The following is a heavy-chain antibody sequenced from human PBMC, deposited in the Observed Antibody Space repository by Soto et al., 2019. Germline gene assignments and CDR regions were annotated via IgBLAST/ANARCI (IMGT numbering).Heavy chain of an antibody. CDR2: IYYSGST. D-gene: IGHD5-18*01. Sequence: SETLSLTCTVSGGSISSSSYYWGWIRQPPGKGLEWIGSIYYSGSTYYNPSLKSRVTISVDTSKNQFSLKLSSVTAADTAVYYCARGYSYGYFSYYYYGMDVWGQGTTVTVSS. CDR1: GGSISSSSYY. J-gene: IGHJ6*02. CDR3: ARGYSYGYFSYYYYGMDV. V-gene: IGHV4-39*01.